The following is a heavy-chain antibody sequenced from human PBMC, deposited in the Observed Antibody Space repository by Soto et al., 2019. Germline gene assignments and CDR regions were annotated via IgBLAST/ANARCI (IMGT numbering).Heavy chain of an antibody. V-gene: IGHV4-34*01. CDR1: GGSFSCYY. Sequence: PSETLSLTCAVYGGSFSCYYWSWIRQPPGKGLEWIGEINHSGSTNYNPSLKSRVTISVDTSKNQFSLKLSSVTAADTAVYYCARITAVAGGTMDVWGPGTTVTVSS. CDR3: ARITAVAGGTMDV. CDR2: INHSGST. D-gene: IGHD6-19*01. J-gene: IGHJ6*02.